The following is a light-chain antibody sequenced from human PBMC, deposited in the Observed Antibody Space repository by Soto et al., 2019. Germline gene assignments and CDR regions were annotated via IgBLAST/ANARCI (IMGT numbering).Light chain of an antibody. CDR1: TSAVGIYNL. J-gene: IGLJ3*02. Sequence: QSALTQPASVSGSPGQSITISCSGTTSAVGIYNLVSWYQQHPGQAPKLVIYEVDKRPSGVSNRFSGSRSGNTASLTFSGQQSDDEADYYCLSYAGSRWVFGGGTKLTVL. CDR2: EVD. V-gene: IGLV2-23*02. CDR3: LSYAGSRWV.